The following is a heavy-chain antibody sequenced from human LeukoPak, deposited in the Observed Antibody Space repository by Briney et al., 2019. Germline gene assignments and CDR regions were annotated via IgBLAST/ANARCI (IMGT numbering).Heavy chain of an antibody. V-gene: IGHV1-2*06. CDR3: ARDHAVYGSYGMDV. D-gene: IGHD3-10*01. Sequence: ASVKVSCKASGYTLTGYYMHWVRQAPGQGLEWMGRINPNSGGTNYAQKFQGRVTMTRDTSISTAYMELSGLRSDDTAVYYCARDHAVYGSYGMDVWGQGTTVTVSS. CDR1: GYTLTGYY. J-gene: IGHJ6*02. CDR2: INPNSGGT.